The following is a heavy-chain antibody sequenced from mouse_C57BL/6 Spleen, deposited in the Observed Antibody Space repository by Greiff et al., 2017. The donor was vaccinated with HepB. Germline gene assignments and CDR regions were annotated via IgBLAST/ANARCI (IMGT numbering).Heavy chain of an antibody. CDR1: GYTFTSYG. J-gene: IGHJ2*01. D-gene: IGHD2-5*01. CDR2: IYPRSGNT. Sequence: QVQLQQSGAELARPGASVKLSCKASGYTFTSYGISWVKQRTGQGLEWIGVIYPRSGNTYYNEKFKGKATLTADKSSSPAYMELRSLTSEDSAVYFCARHYSNPYYFDYWGQGTTLTVSS. CDR3: ARHYSNPYYFDY. V-gene: IGHV1-81*01.